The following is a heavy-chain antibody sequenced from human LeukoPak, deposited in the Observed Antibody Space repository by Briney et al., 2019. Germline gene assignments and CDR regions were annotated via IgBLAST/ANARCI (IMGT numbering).Heavy chain of an antibody. Sequence: PGRSLSLSCGASGLPFSIYGMNWVRQAPGKELEWVAVIWSGGITKYYADSVKGRFTISRDNSKNTLYLQMNSLRAEDTAVYYCARARFSTVTQFDYWGQGTLVTVSS. D-gene: IGHD4-17*01. J-gene: IGHJ4*02. CDR1: GLPFSIYG. CDR2: IWSGGITK. CDR3: ARARFSTVTQFDY. V-gene: IGHV3-33*01.